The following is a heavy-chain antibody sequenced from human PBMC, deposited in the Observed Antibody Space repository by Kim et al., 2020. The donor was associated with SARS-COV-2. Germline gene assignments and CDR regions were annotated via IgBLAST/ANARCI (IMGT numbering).Heavy chain of an antibody. CDR1: GGSISSGGYY. V-gene: IGHV4-31*03. CDR2: IYYSGST. Sequence: SETLSLTCTVSGGSISSGGYYWSWIRQHPGKGLEWIGYIYYSGSTYYNPSLKSRVTISVDTSKNQFSLKLSSVTAADTAVYYCARVGGWTTYYYYGMDVWGQGPTVTVSS. D-gene: IGHD3-16*01. J-gene: IGHJ6*02. CDR3: ARVGGWTTYYYYGMDV.